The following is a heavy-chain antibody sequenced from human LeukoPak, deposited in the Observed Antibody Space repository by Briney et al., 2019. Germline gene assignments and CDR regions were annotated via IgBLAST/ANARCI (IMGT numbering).Heavy chain of an antibody. J-gene: IGHJ4*02. V-gene: IGHV3-23*01. CDR2: ISGSGGST. CDR1: GFTFSSYA. CDR3: AKDLRETHFVS. Sequence: PGGSLRPSCAASGFTFSSYAMSWVRKAPGKGLGWVSSISGSGGSTYYADSVKGRFTISTNKSENTLYRQMNSRTAEDTAIYDCAKDLRETHFVSSGQGTLVTVSS.